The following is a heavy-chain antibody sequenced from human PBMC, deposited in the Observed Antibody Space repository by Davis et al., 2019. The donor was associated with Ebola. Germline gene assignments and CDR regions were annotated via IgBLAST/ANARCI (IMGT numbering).Heavy chain of an antibody. D-gene: IGHD3-10*01. J-gene: IGHJ6*02. CDR3: ARDIGSITMVRGEYYYYYGMDV. Sequence: GSLRLSCETSGFTFSSYSMNWVRQAPGKGLEWVSYISSSSSTIYYADSVKGRFTISRDNAKNSLYLQMNSLRDEDTAVYYCARDIGSITMVRGEYYYYYGMDVWGQGTTVTVSS. CDR2: ISSSSSTI. CDR1: GFTFSSYS. V-gene: IGHV3-48*02.